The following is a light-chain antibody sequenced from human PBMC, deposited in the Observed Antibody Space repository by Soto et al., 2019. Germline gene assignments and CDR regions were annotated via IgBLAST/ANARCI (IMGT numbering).Light chain of an antibody. CDR2: DTS. Sequence: QAVVTQEPSLTVSPGGTVTLTCGSSTGAVTSSYYPYWFQQKPGQAPRALIYDTSNKHSWTPARFSGSLLGGKPALILSGAQPEDEADYYCSLSYSDVRVFGGGTKLTVL. J-gene: IGLJ3*02. V-gene: IGLV7-46*01. CDR3: SLSYSDVRV. CDR1: TGAVTSSYY.